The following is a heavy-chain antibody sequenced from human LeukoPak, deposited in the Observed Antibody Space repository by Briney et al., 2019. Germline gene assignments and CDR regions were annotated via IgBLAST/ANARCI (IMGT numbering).Heavy chain of an antibody. Sequence: ASVKVSCKASGYTFTSYGISWVRQAPGQGLEWMGWISAYNGNTNYAQKLQGRVTMTTDTSTSTAYMELRSLRSDDTAVYYCAKLESSRVVVPAAILFWFDPWGQGTLVTVSS. CDR2: ISAYNGNT. J-gene: IGHJ5*02. D-gene: IGHD2-2*02. CDR3: AKLESSRVVVPAAILFWFDP. CDR1: GYTFTSYG. V-gene: IGHV1-18*01.